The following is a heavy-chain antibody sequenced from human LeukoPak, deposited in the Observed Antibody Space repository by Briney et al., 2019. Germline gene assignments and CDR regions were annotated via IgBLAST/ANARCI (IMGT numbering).Heavy chain of an antibody. D-gene: IGHD1-1*01. J-gene: IGHJ4*02. CDR1: GFTFGDYA. CDR2: IRSKAYGETA. CDR3: TRDRGAYNLYDY. Sequence: GGSLRLSCTASGFTFGDYATSWIRQAPGKGLEWVGFIRSKAYGETADYAASVKGRFTISRDDSKAIAYLQMNSLKTEDTAVYHCTRDRGAYNLYDYWGQGTLVTVSS. V-gene: IGHV3-49*03.